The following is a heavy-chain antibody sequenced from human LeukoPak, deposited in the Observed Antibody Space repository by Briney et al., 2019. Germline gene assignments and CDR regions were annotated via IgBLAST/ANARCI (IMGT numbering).Heavy chain of an antibody. J-gene: IGHJ6*02. CDR3: ARDSASGYDEENYGMDV. Sequence: GASVKVSCKASGGTFSSYAISWVRQAPGQGLEWMGGIIPIFGTANYAQKFQGRVTITADGSTSTAYMELSSLRSEDTAVYYCARDSASGYDEENYGMDVWGQGTTVTVSS. D-gene: IGHD5-12*01. CDR1: GGTFSSYA. V-gene: IGHV1-69*13. CDR2: IIPIFGTA.